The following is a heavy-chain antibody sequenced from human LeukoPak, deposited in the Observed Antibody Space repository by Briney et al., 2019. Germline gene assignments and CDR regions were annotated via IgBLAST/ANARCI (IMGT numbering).Heavy chain of an antibody. CDR1: TYSISTGYF. Sequence: PSETLSLTCTVSTYSISTGYFWGWIRQPPGKGLEWIGSTHHSGDTYYNPSLKSRVTMSLDTSKNQFSLRLTSVTAADTAMYYCARVASGYNRFCFDYWGQGTLVTVSS. CDR3: ARVASGYNRFCFDY. D-gene: IGHD5-24*01. CDR2: THHSGDT. V-gene: IGHV4-38-2*02. J-gene: IGHJ4*02.